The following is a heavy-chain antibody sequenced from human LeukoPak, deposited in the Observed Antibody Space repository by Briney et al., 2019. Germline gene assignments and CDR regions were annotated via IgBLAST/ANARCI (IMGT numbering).Heavy chain of an antibody. J-gene: IGHJ5*02. D-gene: IGHD1-26*01. CDR2: IYYSGST. V-gene: IGHV4-59*01. CDR3: ARGGNYWPQWWFDP. Sequence: SETLSLTCTVSGGSISSYYWSWIRQPPGKGLEWIGYIYYSGSTYYNPSLRSRVTISVDTSKNQFSLELNSVTPADTAVYYCARGGNYWPQWWFDPWGRGTLVSVSS. CDR1: GGSISSYY.